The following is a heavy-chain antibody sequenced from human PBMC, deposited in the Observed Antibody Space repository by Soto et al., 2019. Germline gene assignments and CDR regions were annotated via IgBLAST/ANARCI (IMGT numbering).Heavy chain of an antibody. CDR1: GFTFSNAW. D-gene: IGHD2-2*01. J-gene: IGHJ6*03. CDR2: IKSKTDGGTT. CDR3: TRVPVVVPAAISYYYYYMDV. Sequence: GGSLRLSCAASGFTFSNAWMNWVRQAPGKGLEWVGRIKSKTDGGTTDYAAPVKGRFTISRDDSKNTLYLQMNSLKTEDTAVYYCTRVPVVVPAAISYYYYYMDVWGKGTTVTVSS. V-gene: IGHV3-15*07.